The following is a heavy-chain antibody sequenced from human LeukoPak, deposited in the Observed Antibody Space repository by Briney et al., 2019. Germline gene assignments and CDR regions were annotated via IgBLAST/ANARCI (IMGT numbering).Heavy chain of an antibody. V-gene: IGHV4-30-2*01. CDR3: ARGVGDIVVVPAAIGWFDP. Sequence: SETLSLTCTVSGGSISSGGYYWSWIRQPPGKGLEWIGYIYHSGSTYYNPSLKSRVTISVDRSKNQFSLKLSSVTAADTAVYYCARGVGDIVVVPAAIGWFDPWGQGTLVTVSS. CDR1: GGSISSGGYY. D-gene: IGHD2-2*02. CDR2: IYHSGST. J-gene: IGHJ5*02.